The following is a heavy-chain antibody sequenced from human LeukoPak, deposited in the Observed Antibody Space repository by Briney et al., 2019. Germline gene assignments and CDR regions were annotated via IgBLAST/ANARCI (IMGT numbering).Heavy chain of an antibody. Sequence: GGSLRLSCAASGFTFSNAWMSWVRQAPGKGLEWVGRIKSKTDGGTTDYAAPVKGRFTISRDDSKNTLYLQTNSLKTEDTAVYYCTTKVLRYFDWLPPDDYWGQGTLVTVSS. CDR3: TTKVLRYFDWLPPDDY. D-gene: IGHD3-9*01. CDR2: IKSKTDGGTT. CDR1: GFTFSNAW. J-gene: IGHJ4*02. V-gene: IGHV3-15*01.